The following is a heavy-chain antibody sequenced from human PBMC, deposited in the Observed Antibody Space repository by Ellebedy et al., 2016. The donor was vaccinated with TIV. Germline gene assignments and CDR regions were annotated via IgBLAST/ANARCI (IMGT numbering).Heavy chain of an antibody. CDR1: GLTFSNNA. D-gene: IGHD4-23*01. J-gene: IGHJ3*01. Sequence: PGGSLRLSCAASGLTFSNNAMSWVRPAPGKGLEWVSSITESGGNTYYADSVKGRFTISRDNSKDTLFLQMNSLRAEDTAIYFCARDPVGVGPAFDVWGQGTMVTVSS. CDR2: ITESGGNT. CDR3: ARDPVGVGPAFDV. V-gene: IGHV3-23*01.